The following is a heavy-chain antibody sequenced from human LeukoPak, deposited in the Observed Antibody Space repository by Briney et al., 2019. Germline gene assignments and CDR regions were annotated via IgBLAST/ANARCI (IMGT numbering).Heavy chain of an antibody. V-gene: IGHV3-23*01. D-gene: IGHD5-18*01. Sequence: GGSLRLSCAASGFTFSSYAMSWVRQAPGKGLEWVSAISGSGSTVYYADSVKGRFTISRDNAKNSLYLQMNSLRAEDTAVYYCARLYSYGFYYYMDVWGKGTTVTISS. J-gene: IGHJ6*03. CDR3: ARLYSYGFYYYMDV. CDR1: GFTFSSYA. CDR2: ISGSGSTV.